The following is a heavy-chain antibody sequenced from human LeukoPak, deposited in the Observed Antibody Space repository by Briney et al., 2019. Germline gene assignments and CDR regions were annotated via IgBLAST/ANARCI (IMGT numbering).Heavy chain of an antibody. V-gene: IGHV1-2*02. CDR3: ARGPYCGGDCYHAFDI. Sequence: ASVKVSCKASGYSFSGYHIHWVRQAPGQGLEWMGWINPNGGGTIYADKFQGRVTLTRDTSTSTAYMELSRLRSDDTAVYYCARGPYCGGDCYHAFDIWGQGTMVTVSS. D-gene: IGHD2-21*02. J-gene: IGHJ3*02. CDR1: GYSFSGYH. CDR2: INPNGGGT.